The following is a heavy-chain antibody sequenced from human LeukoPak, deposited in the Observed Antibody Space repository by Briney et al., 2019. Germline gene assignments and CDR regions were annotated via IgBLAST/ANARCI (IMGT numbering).Heavy chain of an antibody. D-gene: IGHD3-22*01. Sequence: PSETLSLTCTVPGGSISSYYWSWIRQPPGKGLEWIGYIYTSGSTNYNPSLKSRVTISVDTSKNQFSLKLSSVTAADTAVYYCARLERYYDSSGYYSNWFDPWGQGTLVTVSS. CDR2: IYTSGST. J-gene: IGHJ5*02. CDR1: GGSISSYY. CDR3: ARLERYYDSSGYYSNWFDP. V-gene: IGHV4-4*09.